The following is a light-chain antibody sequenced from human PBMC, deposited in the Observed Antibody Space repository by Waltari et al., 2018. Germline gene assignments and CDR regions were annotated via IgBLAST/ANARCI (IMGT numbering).Light chain of an antibody. CDR2: KAS. V-gene: IGKV1-5*03. CDR1: QSISHW. Sequence: DIQMTQSPSTLSASVGDRVTITCRASQSISHWLAWYQKKPGKAPKLLISKASSLEKEVASRFSGSGSGTEFTLTITNLQPDDFATFYCQRYDDYPPTFGGGTKVEIK. CDR3: QRYDDYPPT. J-gene: IGKJ4*01.